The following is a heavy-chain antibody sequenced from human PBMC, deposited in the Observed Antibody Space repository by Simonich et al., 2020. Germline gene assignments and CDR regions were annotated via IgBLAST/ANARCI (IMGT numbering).Heavy chain of an antibody. CDR2: VNPTRGGT. CDR1: GYTFTGYY. J-gene: IGHJ2*01. CDR3: ARDSYSSWYFDL. V-gene: IGHV1-2*02. D-gene: IGHD6-13*01. Sequence: QVQLVQSGAEVKKPGASVKVSCKASGYTFTGYYMHWVRQAPGQGLEWRGWVNPTRGGTNYAQKFQGRVTMTRDTSISTAYMELSRLRSDDTAVYYCARDSYSSWYFDLWGRGTLVTVSS.